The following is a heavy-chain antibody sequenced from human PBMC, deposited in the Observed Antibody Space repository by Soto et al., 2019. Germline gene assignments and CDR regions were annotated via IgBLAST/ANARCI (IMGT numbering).Heavy chain of an antibody. V-gene: IGHV3-33*01. CDR2: IWYDGSNK. D-gene: IGHD1-20*01. J-gene: IGHJ4*02. Sequence: GGSLRLSCAASGFTFSSYGMHWVRQAPGKGLEWVAVIWYDGSNKYYADSVKGRFTISRDNSKNTLYLQMNSLRAEDTAVYYCARPEYNWNLVFDYWGQGTLVTAPQ. CDR1: GFTFSSYG. CDR3: ARPEYNWNLVFDY.